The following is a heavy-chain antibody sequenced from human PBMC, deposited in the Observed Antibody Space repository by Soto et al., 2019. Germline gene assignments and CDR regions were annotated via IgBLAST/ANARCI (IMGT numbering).Heavy chain of an antibody. CDR3: ARVAQEQFVDY. V-gene: IGHV3-21*01. CDR2: ISSSSSYI. CDR1: GFTFSSYS. Sequence: PGGFLRLSCAASGFTFSSYSMNWVRQAPGKGLEWVSSISSSSSYIYYADSVKGRFTISRDNAKNSLYLQMNSLRAEDTAVYYCARVAQEQFVDYWGQGTLVTVSS. D-gene: IGHD6-19*01. J-gene: IGHJ4*02.